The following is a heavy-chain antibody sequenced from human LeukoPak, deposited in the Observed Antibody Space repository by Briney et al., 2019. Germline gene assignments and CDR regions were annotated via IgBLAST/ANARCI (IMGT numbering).Heavy chain of an antibody. J-gene: IGHJ4*02. CDR1: GFTVSSNY. V-gene: IGHV3-53*01. Sequence: PGGSLRLSCVASGFTVSSNYMSWVRQAPGKGLEWVSVIYSGSSTYYAESVKGRFTISRNTSKNTLYLQMNSLRAEDTAVYYCARDGKGRNRIGYYFDYWGQGTLVTVSS. CDR3: ARDGKGRNRIGYYFDY. D-gene: IGHD3-10*01. CDR2: IYSGSST.